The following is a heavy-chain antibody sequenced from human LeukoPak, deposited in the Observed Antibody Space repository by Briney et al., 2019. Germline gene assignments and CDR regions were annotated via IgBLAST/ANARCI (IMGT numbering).Heavy chain of an antibody. D-gene: IGHD2-2*01. V-gene: IGHV4-34*09. CDR2: IYYSGST. CDR3: ARGSWGYCSSTSCYEAFDI. CDR1: GVSFSGYY. J-gene: IGHJ3*02. Sequence: SETLSLTCDVYGVSFSGYYWSWIRQPPGKGLEWIGYIYYSGSTYYNPSLKSRVTISVDTSKNQFSLKLSSVTAADTAVYYCARGSWGYCSSTSCYEAFDIWGQGTMVTVSS.